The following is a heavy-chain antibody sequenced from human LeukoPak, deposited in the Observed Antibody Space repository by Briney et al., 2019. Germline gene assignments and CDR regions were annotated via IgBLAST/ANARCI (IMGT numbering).Heavy chain of an antibody. J-gene: IGHJ3*02. Sequence: SETLSLTCAVYGGSFSGYYWSWIRQPPGKGLEWIGEINLSGSTNYNPSLKSRVTISVDTSKNQFSLKRSSVTAADTAVYYCARVEYYYDSSGYQDAFDIWGQGTMVTVSS. D-gene: IGHD3-22*01. CDR1: GGSFSGYY. CDR2: INLSGST. V-gene: IGHV4-34*01. CDR3: ARVEYYYDSSGYQDAFDI.